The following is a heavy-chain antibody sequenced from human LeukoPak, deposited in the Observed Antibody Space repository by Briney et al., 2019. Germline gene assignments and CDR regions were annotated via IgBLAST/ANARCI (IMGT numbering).Heavy chain of an antibody. V-gene: IGHV4-38-2*02. Sequence: SETLSLTCSVSGYSISTAYYWGWIRQPPGKGLEWIGSIYYSGSTYYNPSLKSRVTISVDTSKNQFSLKLSSVTAADTAVYYCAGGYYDILTGYEPPFDYWGQGTLVTVSS. CDR2: IYYSGST. CDR3: AGGYYDILTGYEPPFDY. J-gene: IGHJ4*02. D-gene: IGHD3-9*01. CDR1: GYSISTAYY.